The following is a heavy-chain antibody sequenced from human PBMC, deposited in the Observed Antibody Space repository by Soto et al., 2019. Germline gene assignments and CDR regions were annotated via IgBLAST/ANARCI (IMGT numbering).Heavy chain of an antibody. Sequence: GGSLTLSCAASGFTFSRYSMNCVRQAPGKGLEWVSSISSTTNYIYYADSMNGRFTVSRDNSKNPVYLDMNSLSAEDTAVYYCARESEDLTSNFDYWGQGTPVTVSS. CDR1: GFTFSRYS. CDR2: ISSTTNYI. J-gene: IGHJ4*02. V-gene: IGHV3-21*01. CDR3: ARESEDLTSNFDY.